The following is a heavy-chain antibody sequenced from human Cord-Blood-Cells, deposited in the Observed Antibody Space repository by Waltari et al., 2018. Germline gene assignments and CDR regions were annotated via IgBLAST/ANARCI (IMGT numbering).Heavy chain of an antibody. CDR1: GFTFTSSA. CDR2: IVVGSGNT. CDR3: AADLSKYSGIYYWYFDL. V-gene: IGHV1-58*01. J-gene: IGHJ2*01. Sequence: QMQLVQSGPEVKKPGTSVKVSCKASGFTFTSSAVQWVRQAGGQRLEWIGWIVVGSGNTNYSQKFQERVSITRDMSTSTAYMELSSLRSEDSAVYYCAADLSKYSGIYYWYFDLWCRGTLVTVSS. D-gene: IGHD1-26*01.